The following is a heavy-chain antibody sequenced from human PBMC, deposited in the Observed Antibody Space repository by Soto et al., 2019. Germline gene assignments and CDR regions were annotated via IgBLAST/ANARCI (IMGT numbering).Heavy chain of an antibody. CDR3: ARLDRGWYFDY. CDR1: GGSISSSSYY. D-gene: IGHD6-19*01. V-gene: IGHV4-39*01. J-gene: IGHJ4*02. CDR2: IYYSGST. Sequence: QLQLQESGPGLVKPSETLSLTCTVSGGSISSSSYYWGWIRQPPGKGLEWIGSIYYSGSTYYNPSLKSRVTISVDTPKNQFSLKLSSVTAADTAVYYCARLDRGWYFDYWGQGTLVTVSS.